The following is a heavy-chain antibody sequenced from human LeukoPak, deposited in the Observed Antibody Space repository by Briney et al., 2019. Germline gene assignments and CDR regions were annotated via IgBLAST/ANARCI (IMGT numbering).Heavy chain of an antibody. D-gene: IGHD3-3*01. CDR3: ARAGTDFWSGYYLFDY. V-gene: IGHV4-31*03. CDR1: GGSISSGGYY. CDR2: IYYSGST. Sequence: PSETLSLTCTVSGGSISSGGYYWSWIRQHPGTGLEWIGYIYYSGSTYYNPSLKSRVTISVDTSKNQFSLKLSSVTAADTAVYYCARAGTDFWSGYYLFDYWGQGTLVTVSS. J-gene: IGHJ4*02.